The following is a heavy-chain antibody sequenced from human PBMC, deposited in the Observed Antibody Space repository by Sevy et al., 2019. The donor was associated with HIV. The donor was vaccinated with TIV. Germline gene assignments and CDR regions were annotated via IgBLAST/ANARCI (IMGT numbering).Heavy chain of an antibody. CDR1: GYAFTGYW. D-gene: IGHD3-3*01. CDR2: INPISGGT. V-gene: IGHV1-2*02. J-gene: IGHJ6*02. Sequence: ASVKVSCKTSGYAFTGYWIHWVRQAPGQGLEWMGGINPISGGTDDAQKFQGRVTMTRDTSISTAYMDITRLRSDDTAVYYCARARPDFWLGGMDVWGQGTVVTVSS. CDR3: ARARPDFWLGGMDV.